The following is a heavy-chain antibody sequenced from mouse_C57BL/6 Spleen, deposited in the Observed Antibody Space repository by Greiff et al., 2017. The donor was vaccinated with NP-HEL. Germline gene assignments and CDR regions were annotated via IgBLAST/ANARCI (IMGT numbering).Heavy chain of an antibody. CDR2: ISSGSSTI. CDR3: ASLRSFYAMDY. J-gene: IGHJ4*01. V-gene: IGHV5-17*01. Sequence: EVKLVESGGGLVKPGGSLKLSCAASGFTFSDYGMHWVRQAPEKGLEWVAYISSGSSTIYYADTVKGRFTISRDNAKNTLFLQMTSLRSEDTAMYYCASLRSFYAMDYWGQGTSVTVSS. D-gene: IGHD1-1*01. CDR1: GFTFSDYG.